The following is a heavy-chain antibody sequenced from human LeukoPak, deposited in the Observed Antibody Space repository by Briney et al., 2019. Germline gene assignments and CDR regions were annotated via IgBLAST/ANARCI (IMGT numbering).Heavy chain of an antibody. CDR1: EFTFSTYA. CDR2: ISTSGSTI. D-gene: IGHD1/OR15-1a*01. V-gene: IGHV3-48*03. J-gene: IGHJ3*02. CDR3: ARETRTLGDAFDI. Sequence: GGSLRLSCAASEFTFSTYAMNWVRQAPGKGLEWVSYISTSGSTIYYADSVKGRFTISRDNAKNSLYLQMNSLRAEDTAIYYCARETRTLGDAFDIWGQGTMVTVSS.